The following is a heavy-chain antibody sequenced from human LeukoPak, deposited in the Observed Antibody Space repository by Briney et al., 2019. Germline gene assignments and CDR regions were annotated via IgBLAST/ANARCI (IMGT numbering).Heavy chain of an antibody. CDR1: GGSISSGGYY. D-gene: IGHD6-6*01. J-gene: IGHJ1*01. Sequence: SETLSLTCTVSGGSISSGGYYWSWIRQPPGKGLEWIGYIYHSGSTYYNPSLKSRVTISVDRSKNQFSLKLSSVTAADTAVYYCARHSSSEYFQHWGQGTLVTVSS. CDR2: IYHSGST. V-gene: IGHV4-30-2*01. CDR3: ARHSSSEYFQH.